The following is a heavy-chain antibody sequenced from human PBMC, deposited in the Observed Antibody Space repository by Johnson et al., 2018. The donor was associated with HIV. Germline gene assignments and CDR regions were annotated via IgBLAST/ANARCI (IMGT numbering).Heavy chain of an antibody. CDR2: IGTAGDT. CDR3: ARGRYYDSSGYESGAFDI. Sequence: VQLVESGGGVVQPGRSLRLSCAASGFTFSSYAMHWVRQAPGKGLEWVAVIGTAGDTYYPGSVKGRFTISRENAKNSLYLQMNSRRAGDTAVYYCARGRYYDSSGYESGAFDIWGQGTMVTVSS. J-gene: IGHJ3*02. CDR1: GFTFSSYA. V-gene: IGHV3-13*01. D-gene: IGHD3-22*01.